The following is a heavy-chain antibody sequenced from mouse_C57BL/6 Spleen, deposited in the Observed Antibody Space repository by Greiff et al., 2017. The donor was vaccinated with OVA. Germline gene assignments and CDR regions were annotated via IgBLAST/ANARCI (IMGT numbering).Heavy chain of an antibody. CDR3: ARGGRNDYGSSFFDY. CDR2: INPSNGGT. D-gene: IGHD1-1*01. Sequence: QVQLQQPGTELVKPGASVKLSCKASGYTFTSYWMHWVKQRPGQGLEWIGNINPSNGGTNYNEKFKSKATLTVDKSSSTAYMQLSSLTSEDSAVYDCARGGRNDYGSSFFDYWGQGTTLTVSS. V-gene: IGHV1-53*01. J-gene: IGHJ2*01. CDR1: GYTFTSYW.